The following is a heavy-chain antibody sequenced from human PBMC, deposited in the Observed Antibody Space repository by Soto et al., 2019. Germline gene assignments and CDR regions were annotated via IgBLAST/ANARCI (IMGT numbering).Heavy chain of an antibody. D-gene: IGHD1-26*01. CDR3: ARERYSGIRHGYYYYYYGMDV. J-gene: IGHJ6*02. CDR2: VNPNSGNT. Sequence: QVQLVQSGAEVKKPGASVKVSCKASGYTFTSYDINWVRQATGQGVEWMGWVNPNSGNTGYAQKFQGRVTMTRNTSTSTAYMELSSLRSEDTAVYYCARERYSGIRHGYYYYYYGMDVWGQGTTLTVSS. V-gene: IGHV1-8*01. CDR1: GYTFTSYD.